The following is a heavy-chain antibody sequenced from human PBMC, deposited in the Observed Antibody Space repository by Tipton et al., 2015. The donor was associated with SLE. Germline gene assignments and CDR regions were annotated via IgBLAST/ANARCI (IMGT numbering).Heavy chain of an antibody. CDR2: IYYSGGT. V-gene: IGHV4-61*08. D-gene: IGHD3-10*01. Sequence: TLSLTCTVSGGSISSGEYYWSWIRQPPGKGLEWIGYIYYSGGTNHSPSLRSRLTTSVDTSKNQFSLRLSSVTAADTAVYYCARTSGSYMDYWGQGTLVTVSS. CDR3: ARTSGSYMDY. CDR1: GGSISSGEYY. J-gene: IGHJ4*02.